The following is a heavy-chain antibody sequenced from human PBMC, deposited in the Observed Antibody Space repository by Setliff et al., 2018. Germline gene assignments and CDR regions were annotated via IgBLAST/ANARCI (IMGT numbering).Heavy chain of an antibody. Sequence: PSETLSLTCTVSGGSISTSSHHWVWIRQSPGKGLEWIGTIYSSGTTYYNLSLKSRVTISLDTSKSQFSLNLGSVTAADTAVYYCTRRPRGRAAFGIWGQGTMVTVSS. J-gene: IGHJ3*02. D-gene: IGHD3-10*01. CDR3: TRRPRGRAAFGI. CDR2: IYSSGTT. CDR1: GGSISTSSHH. V-gene: IGHV4-39*01.